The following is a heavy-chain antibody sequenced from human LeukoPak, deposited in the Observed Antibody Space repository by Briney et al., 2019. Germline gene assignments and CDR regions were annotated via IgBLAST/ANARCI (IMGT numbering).Heavy chain of an antibody. CDR2: ISSSGSTV. Sequence: PGGSLRLSCAASGFTFSSYSMNWVRQAPGKGLEWVSSISSSGSTVYYADSVKGRFTISRDNAKNSLYLQMNSLRAEDTAVYYCARDRAGGSGSYYIIPDYFDYWGQGTLVTVSS. J-gene: IGHJ4*02. D-gene: IGHD3-10*01. CDR3: ARDRAGGSGSYYIIPDYFDY. CDR1: GFTFSSYS. V-gene: IGHV3-48*04.